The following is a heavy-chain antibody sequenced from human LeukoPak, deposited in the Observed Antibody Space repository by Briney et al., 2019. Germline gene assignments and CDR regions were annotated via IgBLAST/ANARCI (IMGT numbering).Heavy chain of an antibody. CDR1: GGSISSYY. V-gene: IGHV4-59*01. CDR3: VAGYALSVFDS. D-gene: IGHD5-12*01. Sequence: SETLSLTCTVSGGSISSYYWSWIRQPPGKGLEWIGYIYYSGSTNYNPSLKSRVTISVDTSKNQFSLKLSSVTAADTAVYYCVAGYALSVFDSWGQGTLVTVSS. J-gene: IGHJ4*02. CDR2: IYYSGST.